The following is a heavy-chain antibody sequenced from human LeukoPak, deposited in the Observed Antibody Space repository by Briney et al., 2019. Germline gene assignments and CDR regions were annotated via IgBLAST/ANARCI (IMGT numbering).Heavy chain of an antibody. J-gene: IGHJ4*02. CDR1: GYTFTSYG. Sequence: ASVKVSCKTSGYTFTSYGIIWVRQAPGQGLEWMGWISGYNDNTKYTQKLQGRVTMTTDTSTSTAYMELRSLRSDDTAVYYCARATGRVVRGITRRYFDYWGQGTLVTVSS. D-gene: IGHD3-10*01. CDR3: ARATGRVVRGITRRYFDY. V-gene: IGHV1-18*01. CDR2: ISGYNDNT.